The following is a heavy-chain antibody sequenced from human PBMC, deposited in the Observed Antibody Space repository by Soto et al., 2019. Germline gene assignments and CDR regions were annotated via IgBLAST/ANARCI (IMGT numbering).Heavy chain of an antibody. J-gene: IGHJ3*02. CDR2: IYYSGST. D-gene: IGHD1-1*01. V-gene: IGHV4-59*08. CDR3: ARHGRWHDLDI. Sequence: QVQLQESGPGLVRPTETLSLTCTVSGGSISSYYWSWIRQPPGKGLEWIGYIYYSGSTNYNPSLKSRVTISVDTSKNQFSLKLSSVTAADTAVYYCARHGRWHDLDIWGQGTMVTVSS. CDR1: GGSISSYY.